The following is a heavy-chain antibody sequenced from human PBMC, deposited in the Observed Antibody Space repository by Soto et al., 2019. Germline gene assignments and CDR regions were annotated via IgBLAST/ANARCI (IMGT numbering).Heavy chain of an antibody. CDR1: GYTFTSYA. CDR3: ASWLKDAGIGGNYYYGMDV. J-gene: IGHJ6*02. CDR2: INTVIGNT. V-gene: IGHV1-3*04. Sequence: GASVKVSCKASGYTFTSYAMHWVRQAPGQRLEWMGWINTVIGNTKYSQKFQGRVTITRDTSANTAYMELSSLRSEDTAVYYCASWLKDAGIGGNYYYGMDVWGQGTTVTVSS. D-gene: IGHD6-13*01.